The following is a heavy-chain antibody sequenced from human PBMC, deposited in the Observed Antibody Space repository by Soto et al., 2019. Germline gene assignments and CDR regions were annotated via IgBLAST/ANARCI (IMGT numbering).Heavy chain of an antibody. Sequence: QVQLVESGGGVVQPGRSLRLSCAASGFTFSSYGMHWVRQAPGKGLEWVAFISYDGINKYYADSVKGRFTISRDNSKNTLYLQVSSLRAEETAVYYCAKDRWVRQLRSYFDYWGQGTLVTVSS. V-gene: IGHV3-30*18. D-gene: IGHD4-17*01. CDR2: ISYDGINK. CDR1: GFTFSSYG. J-gene: IGHJ4*02. CDR3: AKDRWVRQLRSYFDY.